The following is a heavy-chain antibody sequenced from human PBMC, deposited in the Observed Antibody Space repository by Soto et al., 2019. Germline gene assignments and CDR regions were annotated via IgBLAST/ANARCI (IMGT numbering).Heavy chain of an antibody. D-gene: IGHD4-17*01. CDR3: ARTPDSGERLYWYFAL. CDR1: GGTFSSYA. J-gene: IGHJ2*01. CDR2: IVPILAIP. V-gene: IGHV1-69*02. Sequence: QVPLVQSGAEVKQPGSSVKVSCKVSGGTFSSYAINWVRQAPGQGLEWMGRIVPILAIPNYAQKFQGRVKITADKSTSAAYRGLSSVRSEDTAVYFCARTPDSGERLYWYFALWGRGTLVTVSS.